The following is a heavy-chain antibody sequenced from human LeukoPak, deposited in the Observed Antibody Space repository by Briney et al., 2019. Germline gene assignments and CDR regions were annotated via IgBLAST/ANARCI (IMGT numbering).Heavy chain of an antibody. J-gene: IGHJ5*02. V-gene: IGHV4-39*07. CDR3: ARVGRDGYNWLWFDP. CDR1: GVSISSSNSY. Sequence: PSETLSLTCTVSGVSISSSNSYWGWIRQPPGKGLEWIGSIYYSGNTYYNASLKSRVTISLDTSRNQFSLKLSSVTAADTAVYYCARVGRDGYNWLWFDPWGQGTLVTVSS. D-gene: IGHD5-24*01. CDR2: IYYSGNT.